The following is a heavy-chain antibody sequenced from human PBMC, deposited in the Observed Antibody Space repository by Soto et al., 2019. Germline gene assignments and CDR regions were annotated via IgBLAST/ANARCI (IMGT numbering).Heavy chain of an antibody. J-gene: IGHJ3*02. CDR1: GFTVSSNY. Sequence: GGSLRLSCAASGFTVSSNYMSWVRQAPGKGLEWVSVIYSGGSTYYADSVKGRFTISRHNSKNTLYLQMNSLRAEDTAVYYCARGGSYGDYPQIRGAFDIWGQGTMVTVSS. V-gene: IGHV3-53*04. CDR2: IYSGGST. D-gene: IGHD4-17*01. CDR3: ARGGSYGDYPQIRGAFDI.